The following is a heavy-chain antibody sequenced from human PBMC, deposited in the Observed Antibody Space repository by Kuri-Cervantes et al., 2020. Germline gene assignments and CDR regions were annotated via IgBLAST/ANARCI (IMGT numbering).Heavy chain of an antibody. D-gene: IGHD6-13*01. CDR2: INPNSGGT. V-gene: IGHV1-2*04. CDR3: ARDVQMVASSSWGDAFDI. J-gene: IGHJ3*02. CDR1: GYTFTSYD. Sequence: ASVKVSCRASGYTFTSYDINWVRQAPGQGLEWMGWINPNSGGTNYAQKLQGWVTMTRDTSISTAYMELSRLRSDDTAVYYCARDVQMVASSSWGDAFDIWGQGTMVTVSS.